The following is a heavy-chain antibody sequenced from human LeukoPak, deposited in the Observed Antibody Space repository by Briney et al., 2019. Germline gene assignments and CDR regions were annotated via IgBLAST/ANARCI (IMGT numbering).Heavy chain of an antibody. CDR3: ARVWGLRYFDWFRKCPGPTGFDY. D-gene: IGHD3-9*01. CDR2: MNPNSGIT. Sequence: ASVKVSCKASGYTFTSYDINWVRQATGQGLEWMGWMNPNSGITGYAQKFQGRVTMTTNTSISTAYMELSSLRSEDTAVYYCARVWGLRYFDWFRKCPGPTGFDYWGQGTLVTVSS. V-gene: IGHV1-8*01. CDR1: GYTFTSYD. J-gene: IGHJ4*02.